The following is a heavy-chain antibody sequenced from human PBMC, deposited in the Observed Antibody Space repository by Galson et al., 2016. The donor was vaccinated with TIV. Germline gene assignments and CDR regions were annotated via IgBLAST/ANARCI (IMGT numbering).Heavy chain of an antibody. D-gene: IGHD2-2*01. Sequence: SVKVSCKASGGTFNNYAINWVRQAPGQGLEWMGRITPIFATTNYAQNFQGRVTITADESTTTYYMDLSSLKSEDTAVYYCAKDHCSGTSCPQPHYWGQGTLVTVSS. CDR3: AKDHCSGTSCPQPHY. CDR1: GGTFNNYA. CDR2: ITPIFATT. J-gene: IGHJ4*02. V-gene: IGHV1-69*13.